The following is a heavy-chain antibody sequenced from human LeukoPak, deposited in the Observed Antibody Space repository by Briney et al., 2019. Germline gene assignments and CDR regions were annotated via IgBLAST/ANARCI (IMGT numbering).Heavy chain of an antibody. CDR3: ARDRDRETADAFDI. CDR2: INTNTGNP. D-gene: IGHD1-14*01. V-gene: IGHV7-4-1*02. J-gene: IGHJ3*02. Sequence: ASVKVSCKASGYTFTSYAMNWVRQAPGQGLEWMGWINTNTGNPTYAQGFTGRFVFSLDTSVSTAYLQISSLKAEDTAVYYCARDRDRETADAFDIWGQGTMVTVSS. CDR1: GYTFTSYA.